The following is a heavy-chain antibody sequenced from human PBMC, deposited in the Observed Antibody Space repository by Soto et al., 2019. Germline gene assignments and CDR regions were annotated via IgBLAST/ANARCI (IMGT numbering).Heavy chain of an antibody. Sequence: SETLSLTCAVSGGSISSSNWWSWVRQPPGKGLERIGEIYHSGSTNYNPSLKSRVTISVDKFKNQFSLKLSSVTAADTAVYYCARDRKVSMITFGGVIVRYYFDYWGQGTLVTV. CDR2: IYHSGST. CDR1: GGSISSSNW. D-gene: IGHD3-16*02. J-gene: IGHJ4*02. CDR3: ARDRKVSMITFGGVIVRYYFDY. V-gene: IGHV4-4*02.